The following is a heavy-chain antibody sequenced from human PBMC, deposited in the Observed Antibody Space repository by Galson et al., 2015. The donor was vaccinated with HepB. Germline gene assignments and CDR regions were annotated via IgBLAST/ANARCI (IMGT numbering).Heavy chain of an antibody. CDR2: ISYDGSNK. J-gene: IGHJ4*02. CDR1: GFTFSSYT. Sequence: SLRLSCAASGFTFSSYTIHWVRQAPGKGLEWMAVISYDGSNKYYGDSVKGRFPISRDNSKNTVYLQMYSLRPDDTAVHYCAREGRILVSGRHFDYWGQGTLVTVSS. CDR3: AREGRILVSGRHFDY. V-gene: IGHV3-30*04. D-gene: IGHD5/OR15-5a*01.